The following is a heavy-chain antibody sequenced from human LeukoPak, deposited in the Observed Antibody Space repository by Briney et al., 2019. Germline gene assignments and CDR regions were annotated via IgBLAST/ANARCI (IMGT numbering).Heavy chain of an antibody. J-gene: IGHJ4*02. CDR1: GFSLSISGVA. CDR3: AHRRSGGGYPDFFDY. D-gene: IGHD1-26*01. Sequence: SGPTLVNPTQTLTLTCTFSGFSLSISGVAVGWSRQSPGKALERLGLIYWSDEKRYSPSLRSRLTITKDTSKNQVVLIMTNMDPVDTGTYYCAHRRSGGGYPDFFDYWGQGALVTVSS. CDR2: IYWSDEK. V-gene: IGHV2-5*01.